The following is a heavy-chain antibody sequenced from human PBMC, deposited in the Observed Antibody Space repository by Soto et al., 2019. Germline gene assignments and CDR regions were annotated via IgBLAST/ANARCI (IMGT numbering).Heavy chain of an antibody. D-gene: IGHD1-1*01. Sequence: GGSLRLSCVASGFTFNIYWMHWVRQAPGKGLEWVSRIDKDGRATTYAESVKGRFTISRDNAKNTLFLQMNTLRVDDTAVYYCARDNWNSYWGQGTLVTVSS. CDR2: IDKDGRAT. CDR3: ARDNWNSY. CDR1: GFTFNIYW. J-gene: IGHJ4*02. V-gene: IGHV3-74*01.